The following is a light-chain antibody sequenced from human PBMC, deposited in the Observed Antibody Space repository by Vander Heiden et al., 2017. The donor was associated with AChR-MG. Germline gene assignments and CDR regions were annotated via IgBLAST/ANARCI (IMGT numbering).Light chain of an antibody. CDR2: GAS. Sequence: VLTPSPGTLSLSPVGRATLSCRASQSVSSSYLAWYQQKPGQATRLLSYGASSRATGIPDRFSGSGSGTDFTLTISRLEPEDFAVYYCQQDGSLWTFGQGTKVEIK. CDR3: QQDGSLWT. V-gene: IGKV3-20*01. J-gene: IGKJ1*01. CDR1: QSVSSSY.